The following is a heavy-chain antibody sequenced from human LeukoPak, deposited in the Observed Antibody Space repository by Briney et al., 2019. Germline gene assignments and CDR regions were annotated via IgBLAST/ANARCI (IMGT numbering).Heavy chain of an antibody. CDR2: IKEDGSQT. CDR3: ARDAGYNSFDY. V-gene: IGHV3-7*01. D-gene: IGHD6-19*01. CDR1: GFTFKRAC. J-gene: IGHJ4*02. Sequence: GGSLRLSCAGSGFTFKRACMTWVRQAPGKGLEWVANIKEDGSQTNYVGSVKGRFTISRDNAKNSLYLQLSSLRAEDTAVYYCARDAGYNSFDYWGQGTLVSVSS.